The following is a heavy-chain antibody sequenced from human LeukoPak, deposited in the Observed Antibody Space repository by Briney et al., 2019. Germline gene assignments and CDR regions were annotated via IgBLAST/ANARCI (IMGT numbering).Heavy chain of an antibody. Sequence: GGSLRLSCAASGFTFSGYWMSWVRQAPGKGLEWVANIKQDGSEKYYVDSVKGRFTISRDNAKNSLYLQMNSLRAEDTAVYYCARLDSSGWTTFFDYWGQGTLVTVSS. J-gene: IGHJ4*02. CDR2: IKQDGSEK. V-gene: IGHV3-7*01. D-gene: IGHD6-25*01. CDR1: GFTFSGYW. CDR3: ARLDSSGWTTFFDY.